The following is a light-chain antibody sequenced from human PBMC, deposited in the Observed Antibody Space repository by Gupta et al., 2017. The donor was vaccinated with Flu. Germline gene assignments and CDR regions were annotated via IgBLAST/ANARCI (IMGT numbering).Light chain of an antibody. J-gene: IGKJ5*01. V-gene: IGKV1-16*02. CDR2: AAS. Sequence: DIQMTQSPPSLSASIGDTVPITCRASQGIGNYLAWFRQKPGKAPESLIYAASRLQRGVPSNFSGSGSGTDFTLTISSLQPEDFATYYCQQYSGFPRTFGQGTRLEIK. CDR3: QQYSGFPRT. CDR1: QGIGNY.